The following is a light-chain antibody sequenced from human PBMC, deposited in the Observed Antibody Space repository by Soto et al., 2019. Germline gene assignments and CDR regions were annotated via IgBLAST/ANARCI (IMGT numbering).Light chain of an antibody. V-gene: IGKV3-20*01. CDR1: QSLSSSQ. CDR2: DAS. CDR3: QQYGSSPRT. J-gene: IGKJ1*01. Sequence: EIVLTQSPGTLSLSPGERATPSCRASQSLSSSQLAWYQQKPGQAPRLLIHDASSRATGISDRFIGSGSGTDFTLTITTLEPEDFDVYYCQQYGSSPRTLGLGTKVDIK.